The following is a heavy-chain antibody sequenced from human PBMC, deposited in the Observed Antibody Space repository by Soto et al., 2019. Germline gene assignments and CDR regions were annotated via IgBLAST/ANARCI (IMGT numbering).Heavy chain of an antibody. D-gene: IGHD2-21*01. CDR2: IIVGSGNT. CDR3: ARLRFCGGDTCYLLDI. Sequence: QVQLAQSGAEVKKPGASVKVSCKASGYRFTSQTIHWVRQAPGQRPEWMGWIIVGSGNTRYSQNLQGRLTITRDTSANTVHMDLSSLRSVDTAVYYCARLRFCGGDTCYLLDIWGQGTNVIVSS. CDR1: GYRFTSQT. J-gene: IGHJ3*02. V-gene: IGHV1-3*01.